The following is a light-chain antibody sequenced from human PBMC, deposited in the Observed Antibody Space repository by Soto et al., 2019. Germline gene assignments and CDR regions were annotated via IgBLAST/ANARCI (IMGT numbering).Light chain of an antibody. V-gene: IGLV2-14*01. Sequence: QSALTQPASVSGSPGRSFTFSCTGTSMNVGGYNYVSWYQQHPGKAPKLMIYDVSNRPSGVSNRFSGSKSGNTASLTISGLQAEDEADYYCSSYTSSNTLKFGGGTKLTVL. J-gene: IGLJ2*01. CDR1: SMNVGGYNY. CDR2: DVS. CDR3: SSYTSSNTLK.